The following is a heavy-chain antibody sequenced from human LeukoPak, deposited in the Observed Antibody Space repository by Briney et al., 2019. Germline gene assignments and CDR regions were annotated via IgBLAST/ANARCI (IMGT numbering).Heavy chain of an antibody. Sequence: PGGSLRLSCAASGFTFSTYAMAWVRQAPGKGLEWVAVISYGGNNKYYADSVKGRFTTSKDNSKNTLYLQMNSLRAEDTAVYYCARVRGTTVTTWGHYFDYWGQGTLVTVSS. J-gene: IGHJ4*02. CDR1: GFTFSTYA. CDR2: ISYGGNNK. V-gene: IGHV3-30-3*01. D-gene: IGHD4-17*01. CDR3: ARVRGTTVTTWGHYFDY.